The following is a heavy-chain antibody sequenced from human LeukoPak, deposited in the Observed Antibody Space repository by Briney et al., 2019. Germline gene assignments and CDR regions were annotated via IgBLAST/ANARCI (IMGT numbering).Heavy chain of an antibody. D-gene: IGHD6-13*01. V-gene: IGHV4-59*01. J-gene: IGHJ6*02. CDR1: GGSISSYY. CDR3: ARVPIIAAAGTHYYYYGMDV. Sequence: SETLSLTCTVSGGSISSYYWSWTRQPPGKGLEWIGYIYYSGSTNYNPSLKSRVTISVDTSKNQFSLKLSSVTAADTAVYYCARVPIIAAAGTHYYYYGMDVWGQGTTVTVSS. CDR2: IYYSGST.